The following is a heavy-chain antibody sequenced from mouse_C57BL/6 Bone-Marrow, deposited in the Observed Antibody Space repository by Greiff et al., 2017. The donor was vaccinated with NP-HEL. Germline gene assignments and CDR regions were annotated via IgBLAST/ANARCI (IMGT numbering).Heavy chain of an antibody. Sequence: QVQLKQPGAELVMPGASVKLSCKASGYTFTSYWMHWVKQRPGQGLEWIGEIDPSDSYTNYNQKFKGKSTLTVDKSSSTAYMQRSSLTSEDSAVYYCAREGDSSGPPYAMDYWGQGTSVTVSS. V-gene: IGHV1-69*01. D-gene: IGHD3-2*02. CDR2: IDPSDSYT. J-gene: IGHJ4*01. CDR3: AREGDSSGPPYAMDY. CDR1: GYTFTSYW.